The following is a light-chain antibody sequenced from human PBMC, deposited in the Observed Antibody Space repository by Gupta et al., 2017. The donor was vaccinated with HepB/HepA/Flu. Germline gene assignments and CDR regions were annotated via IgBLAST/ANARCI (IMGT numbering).Light chain of an antibody. Sequence: QSALTQPASVSGSPGPSITISCTGTSSDVGSYNLVSWYQQHPGKAPKLMIYEVSKRPSGVSNRFSGSKSGNTASLTISGLQAEDEADYYCCSYAGSSTSRGVFGGGTKLTVL. CDR3: CSYAGSSTSRGV. J-gene: IGLJ2*01. CDR1: SSDVGSYNL. CDR2: EVS. V-gene: IGLV2-23*02.